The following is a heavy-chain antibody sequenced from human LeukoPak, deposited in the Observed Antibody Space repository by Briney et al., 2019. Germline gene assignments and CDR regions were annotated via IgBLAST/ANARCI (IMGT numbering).Heavy chain of an antibody. CDR1: GFTFSSYA. D-gene: IGHD6-13*01. CDR2: ISYDGSNK. J-gene: IGHJ5*02. CDR3: ARDPYSSSWPNWFGP. V-gene: IGHV3-30*04. Sequence: GGSPRLSCAASGFTFSSYAMHWVRQAPGKGLEWVAVISYDGSNKYYADSVKGRFTISRDNSKNTLYLQMNSLRAEDTAVYYCARDPYSSSWPNWFGPWGQGTLVTVSS.